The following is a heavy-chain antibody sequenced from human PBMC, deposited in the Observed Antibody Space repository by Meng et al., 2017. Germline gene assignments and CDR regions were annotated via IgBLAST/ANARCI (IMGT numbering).Heavy chain of an antibody. J-gene: IGHJ1*01. CDR2: INHSGST. Sequence: QVQLHHWGEGPLEPSGTLSLTCAVYGGSFSGYYSSWIRQPPGKGLEWIGEINHSGSTNYNPSLKSRVTISVDTSKNQFSLKLSSVTAADTAVYYCARARRAGSVVTAIRNWGQGTLVTVSS. V-gene: IGHV4-34*01. CDR1: GGSFSGYY. CDR3: ARARRAGSVVTAIRN. D-gene: IGHD2-21*02.